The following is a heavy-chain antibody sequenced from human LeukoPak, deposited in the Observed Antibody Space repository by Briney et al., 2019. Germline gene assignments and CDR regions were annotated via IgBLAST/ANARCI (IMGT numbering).Heavy chain of an antibody. J-gene: IGHJ4*02. V-gene: IGHV4-34*01. Sequence: PGGSLRLSCAASGFTFNNAWMSWVRQAPGKGLEWVGEINHSGSTNYNPSLKSRVTISVDTSKNQFSLKLSSVTAADTAVYYCARPLKDYWGQGTLVTVSS. CDR3: ARPLKDY. CDR1: GFTFNNAW. CDR2: INHSGST.